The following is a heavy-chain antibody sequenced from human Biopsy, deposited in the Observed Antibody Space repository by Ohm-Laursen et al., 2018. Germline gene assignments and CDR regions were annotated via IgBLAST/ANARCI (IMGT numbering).Heavy chain of an antibody. CDR3: ARDSRGGHLNTTLITGKNLDS. V-gene: IGHV4-59*01. D-gene: IGHD3-16*01. CDR1: RDSISNYY. J-gene: IGHJ4*02. CDR2: IYYTGST. Sequence: SDTLSLTCTVSRDSISNYYWTWIRQSPGKGLEWNGYIYYTGSTNYNPSVKSRVTISVDTSKNQFSLKLNSVTAADTVVYFCARDSRGGHLNTTLITGKNLDSWGQEILVTVSS.